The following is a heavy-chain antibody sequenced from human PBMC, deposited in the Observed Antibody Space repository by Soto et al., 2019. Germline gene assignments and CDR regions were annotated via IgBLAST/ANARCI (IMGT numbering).Heavy chain of an antibody. D-gene: IGHD4-17*01. CDR2: ISSSRSYI. J-gene: IGHJ4*02. V-gene: IGHV3-21*01. Sequence: EVQLVESGGGLVKPGGSLRLSCAASGFTFSSYSMNWVRQAPGKGLEWVSSISSSRSYIYYADSVKGRFTISRDNAKNSLYLQMNSLRAEDTAVYYCARLTVTKRGYFDYWGQGTLVTVSS. CDR1: GFTFSSYS. CDR3: ARLTVTKRGYFDY.